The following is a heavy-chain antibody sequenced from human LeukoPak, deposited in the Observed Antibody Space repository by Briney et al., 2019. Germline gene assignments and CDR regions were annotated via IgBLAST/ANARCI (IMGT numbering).Heavy chain of an antibody. CDR1: GFTFSSYW. CDR3: AREQHLNYYDSSGYCLDY. CDR2: IKQDGSEK. Sequence: GGSLRLSCAASGFTFSSYWMSWVRQAPGKGLEWVANIKQDGSEKYYVDSVKGRFTISRDNAKNSLYLQMNSLRAEDTAVYYCAREQHLNYYDSSGYCLDYWGQGTLVTVSS. J-gene: IGHJ4*02. D-gene: IGHD3-22*01. V-gene: IGHV3-7*01.